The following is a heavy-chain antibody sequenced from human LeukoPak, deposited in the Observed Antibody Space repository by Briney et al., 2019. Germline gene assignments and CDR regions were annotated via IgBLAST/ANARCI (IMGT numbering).Heavy chain of an antibody. CDR1: GYTFTGYY. CDR2: INPSGGST. V-gene: IGHV1-46*01. D-gene: IGHD4-17*01. CDR3: ARDLYMTAVTTGYFDY. Sequence: ASVKVSCKASGYTFTGYYMYWVRQAPGQGLEWMGIINPSGGSTSYAQKFQGRLTMTRDTSTSTVYVELSSLRSEDTAVYYCARDLYMTAVTTGYFDYWGQGTLVTVSS. J-gene: IGHJ4*02.